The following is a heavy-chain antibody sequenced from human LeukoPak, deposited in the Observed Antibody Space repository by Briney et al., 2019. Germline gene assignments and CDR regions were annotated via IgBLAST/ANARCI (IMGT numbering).Heavy chain of an antibody. V-gene: IGHV3-33*01. J-gene: IGHJ4*02. Sequence: GGSLRLSCAASGFTFSRYGMHWVRQAPGKGLEWVAVIWFDGSSKYYADSVKGRFTISRDNSKNTLFLQINSLRAEDTAMYYCARDRETYGANSPFDYWGRGTLVTVSS. CDR3: ARDRETYGANSPFDY. CDR2: IWFDGSSK. CDR1: GFTFSRYG. D-gene: IGHD4-23*01.